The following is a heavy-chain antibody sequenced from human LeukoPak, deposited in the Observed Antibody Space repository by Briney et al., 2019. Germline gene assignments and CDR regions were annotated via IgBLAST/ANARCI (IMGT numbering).Heavy chain of an antibody. V-gene: IGHV3-49*04. CDR3: TRGPIQLWMHNAMDV. D-gene: IGHD5-18*01. CDR2: IRSKAYRGTT. CDR1: GFTFRNYA. J-gene: IGHJ6*02. Sequence: GGSLRLSCAASGFTFRNYAMSWVRQAPGKGLEWVGFIRSKAYRGTTEYAASVKDRFIISRDDSRSIAYLQMNSLRTEDTALYYCTRGPIQLWMHNAMDVWGQGTMVTVSS.